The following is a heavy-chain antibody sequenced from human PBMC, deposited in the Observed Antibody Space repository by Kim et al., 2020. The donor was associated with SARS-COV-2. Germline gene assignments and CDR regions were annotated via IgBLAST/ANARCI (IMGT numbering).Heavy chain of an antibody. J-gene: IGHJ3*02. D-gene: IGHD3-10*01. Sequence: GGSLRLSCATSGFTFSAYDMNWVRLPPGKGLEWLSFITKNSATIYYADSVKGRFTVSRDNAKNSLYLQMNSLRDEDTGVYYCVRDRRGGAFDIWGQGRMV. CDR2: ITKNSATI. V-gene: IGHV3-48*02. CDR3: VRDRRGGAFDI. CDR1: GFTFSAYD.